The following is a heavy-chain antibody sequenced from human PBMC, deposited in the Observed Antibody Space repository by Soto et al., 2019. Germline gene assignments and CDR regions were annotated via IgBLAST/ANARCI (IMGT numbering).Heavy chain of an antibody. Sequence: QVQLVQSGAEVKKPGASVKVSCKASGYTFTSYGISWVRQAPGQGLEWMGWISAYNGNTNYAQKLQVRVTMTTDTSTSTAYMELRSLRSDDTAVYYCASCSIAATDPYGMDVWGQGTTVTVSS. CDR1: GYTFTSYG. CDR3: ASCSIAATDPYGMDV. V-gene: IGHV1-18*01. CDR2: ISAYNGNT. J-gene: IGHJ6*02. D-gene: IGHD6-13*01.